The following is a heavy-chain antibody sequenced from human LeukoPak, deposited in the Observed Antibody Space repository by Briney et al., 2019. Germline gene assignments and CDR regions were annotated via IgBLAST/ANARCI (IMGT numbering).Heavy chain of an antibody. CDR1: GGSISSYY. J-gene: IGHJ3*02. V-gene: IGHV4-59*12. D-gene: IGHD6-13*01. CDR3: ARDYYSSSRNDAFDI. CDR2: IYYSGST. Sequence: PSETLSLTCTVSGGSISSYYWSWIRQPPGKGLEWIGYIYYSGSTNYNPSLKSRVTISVDTSKNQFSLKLSSVTAADTAVYYCARDYYSSSRNDAFDIWGQGTMVTVSS.